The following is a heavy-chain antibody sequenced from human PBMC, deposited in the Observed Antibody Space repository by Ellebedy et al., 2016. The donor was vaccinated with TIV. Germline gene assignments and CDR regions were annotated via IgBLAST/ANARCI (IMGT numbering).Heavy chain of an antibody. J-gene: IGHJ4*02. Sequence: GESLKISXAASGFTFDTYALHWVRQAPGRGLEWVSLINWDGSKTYYTDSVKGRFTISRVNSRNSLFLQMNSLRREDTAWYYCVKDMGRGVVATIDYWGQGTLVTVSS. CDR2: INWDGSKT. CDR1: GFTFDTYA. D-gene: IGHD5-12*01. CDR3: VKDMGRGVVATIDY. V-gene: IGHV3-43D*03.